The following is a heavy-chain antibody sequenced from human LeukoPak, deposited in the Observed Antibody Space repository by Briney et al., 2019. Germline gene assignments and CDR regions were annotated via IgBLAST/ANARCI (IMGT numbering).Heavy chain of an antibody. J-gene: IGHJ5*02. V-gene: IGHV1-2*02. D-gene: IGHD3-10*01. CDR1: GYTFTVYY. Sequence: ASVKVSCKASGYTFTVYYMHWVRQAPGQGLEWMGWINPNSGGTNYAQKFQGRVTMTRDTSISTAYMELSSLRSDDTAVYYCARGRLGTWFGELKAWGQGTLVTVSS. CDR3: ARGRLGTWFGELKA. CDR2: INPNSGGT.